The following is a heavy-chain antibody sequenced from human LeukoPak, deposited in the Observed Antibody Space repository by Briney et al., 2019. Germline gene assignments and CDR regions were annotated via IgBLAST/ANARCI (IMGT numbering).Heavy chain of an antibody. CDR1: GFTFSSYG. CDR3: AREGPRGNSQFDY. D-gene: IGHD2/OR15-2a*01. J-gene: IGHJ4*02. CDR2: IWYDGSNK. Sequence: GGSLRLSCAASGFTFSSYGMHWVRQAPGKGLEWVALIWYDGSNKYYADSVKGRLTISRDNSKNTLYLQMNSLRAEDTAVYYCAREGPRGNSQFDYWGQGTLVIVSS. V-gene: IGHV3-33*01.